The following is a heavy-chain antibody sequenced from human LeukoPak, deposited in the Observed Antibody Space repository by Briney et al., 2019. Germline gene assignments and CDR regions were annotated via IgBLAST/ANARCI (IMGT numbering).Heavy chain of an antibody. CDR1: GYMFTGYY. Sequence: ASVKVSCKASGYMFTGYYMHWVRQAPGKGLEWMGWINPNSGGTNYAQKFQGRVTMTRDTSISTAYMELSSLRSDDTTVYYCARGYCSGDCFTLFDHWGQGTLVTVSS. J-gene: IGHJ4*02. V-gene: IGHV1-2*02. CDR3: ARGYCSGDCFTLFDH. D-gene: IGHD2-21*02. CDR2: INPNSGGT.